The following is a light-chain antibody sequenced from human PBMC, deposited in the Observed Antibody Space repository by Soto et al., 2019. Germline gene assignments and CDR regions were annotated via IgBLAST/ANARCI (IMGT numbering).Light chain of an antibody. V-gene: IGLV1-44*01. CDR2: NNN. J-gene: IGLJ3*02. Sequence: QSVLTQPPSASGTPGQRVTIYCSGSSSNIGGNPVNWYQQLPGTAPKLLIYNNNQRPSGVPDRFSGSKSGTSASLAISGLQSEDEADYYCAAWHDSLNGPVFGGGTKLTVL. CDR1: SSNIGGNP. CDR3: AAWHDSLNGPV.